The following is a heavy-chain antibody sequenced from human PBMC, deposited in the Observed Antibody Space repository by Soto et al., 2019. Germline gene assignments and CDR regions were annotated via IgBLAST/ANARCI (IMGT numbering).Heavy chain of an antibody. CDR2: ISGSGSSK. CDR1: GFTFSSYA. D-gene: IGHD2-2*01. V-gene: IGHV3-23*01. CDR3: ANLGYCSSTSGYEGHYYMDV. Sequence: GGSLRLSCAASGFTFSSYAMSWVRQAPGKGLEWVSAISGSGSSKYYADSVKGRFTISRANSKNTLYLQMNSLRAEDTAVYYCANLGYCSSTSGYEGHYYMDVWGKGTTVTVSS. J-gene: IGHJ6*03.